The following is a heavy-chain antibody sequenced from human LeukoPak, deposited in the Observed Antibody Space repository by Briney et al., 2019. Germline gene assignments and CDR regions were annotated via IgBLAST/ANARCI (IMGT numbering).Heavy chain of an antibody. CDR1: GFTFSSYG. CDR3: ARGALYQYYLDYWG. J-gene: IGHJ4*02. V-gene: IGHV3-30*02. CDR2: IRYDGSNK. D-gene: IGHD4-17*01. Sequence: HTGGSLRLSCAASGFTFSSYGMHWVRQAPGKGLEWVAFIRYDGSNKYYADSVKGRFTISRDNSKNTLYLQMNSLRVEDTAVYYCARGALYQYYLDYWGWGQGTLVTVSS.